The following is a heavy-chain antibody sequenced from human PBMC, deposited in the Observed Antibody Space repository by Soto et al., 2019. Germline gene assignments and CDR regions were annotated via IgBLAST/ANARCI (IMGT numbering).Heavy chain of an antibody. D-gene: IGHD1-26*01. CDR1: GFSFSRFA. V-gene: IGHV3-30-3*01. J-gene: IGHJ3*02. CDR3: ARLFGGYSGSHADEFDI. Sequence: QVQLVESGGDVVQPGRSLRLSCAGYGFSFSRFAIHWVRQAPGKGLEWVAVITYDGSNQYYADSVKGRFTVSRDNSRSTVYLQMNNLRSEDTAIYYCARLFGGYSGSHADEFDIWGQGTMVPVSS. CDR2: ITYDGSNQ.